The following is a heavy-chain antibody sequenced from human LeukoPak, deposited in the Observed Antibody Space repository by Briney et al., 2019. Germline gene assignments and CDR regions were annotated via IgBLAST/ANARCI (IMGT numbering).Heavy chain of an antibody. D-gene: IGHD1-26*01. V-gene: IGHV3-21*01. CDR1: GFTFSSYS. J-gene: IGHJ4*02. CDR3: ARDSFWSGSYFDY. Sequence: GGSLRLSCAASGFTFSSYSMNWVRQAPGKGLEWVSSISSSSYIYYADSVKGRFTISRDNAKNSLYLQMNSLRAEDTAVYYCARDSFWSGSYFDYWGQGTLVTVSS. CDR2: ISSSSYI.